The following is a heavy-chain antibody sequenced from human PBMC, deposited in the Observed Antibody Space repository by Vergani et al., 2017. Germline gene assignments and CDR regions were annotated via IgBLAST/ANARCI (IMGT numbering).Heavy chain of an antibody. CDR2: ISAYNGNT. D-gene: IGHD1-26*01. J-gene: IGHJ6*02. Sequence: QVQLVQSGAEVKKPGASVKVSCKASGYTFTSYGISWVRQAPGQGLEWMGWISAYNGNTNYAQKRQGRVTMTTDTSTSTAYMELRSLRSDDTAVYYCARAPHSGSYGIGCMDVWGQGTTVTVSS. CDR1: GYTFTSYG. CDR3: ARAPHSGSYGIGCMDV. V-gene: IGHV1-18*04.